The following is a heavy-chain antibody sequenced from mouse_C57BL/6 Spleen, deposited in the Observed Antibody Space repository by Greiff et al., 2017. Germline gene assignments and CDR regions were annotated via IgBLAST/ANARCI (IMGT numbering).Heavy chain of an antibody. CDR1: GYAFTNYL. V-gene: IGHV1-54*01. CDR3: ARRAQANAMDY. CDR2: INPGSGGT. Sequence: VQLKESGAELVRPGTSVKVSCKASGYAFTNYLIEWVKQRPGQGLEWIGVINPGSGGTNYNEKFKGKATLTADKSSSTAYMQLSSLTSEDSAVYFCARRAQANAMDYWGQGTSVTVSS. J-gene: IGHJ4*01. D-gene: IGHD3-2*02.